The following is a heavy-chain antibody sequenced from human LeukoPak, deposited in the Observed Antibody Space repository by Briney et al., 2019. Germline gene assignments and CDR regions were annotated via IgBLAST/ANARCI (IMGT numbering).Heavy chain of an antibody. J-gene: IGHJ5*02. CDR3: ARGRQTPTYNWFDP. CDR2: INHSGST. Sequence: SETLSLTCAVYGGSFSGYYWSWIRQPPGKGLGWIGEINHSGSTNYNPSIKSRVTISVDTSKNQFSLKLSSVTAADTAVYYCARGRQTPTYNWFDPWGQGTLVTVSS. CDR1: GGSFSGYY. V-gene: IGHV4-34*01.